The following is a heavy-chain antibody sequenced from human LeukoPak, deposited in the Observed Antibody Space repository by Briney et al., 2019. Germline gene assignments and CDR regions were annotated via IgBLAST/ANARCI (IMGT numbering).Heavy chain of an antibody. V-gene: IGHV4-34*01. CDR3: ARYSPYYYDSSGYYGFDY. Sequence: SETLSLTCAVYGGSFSGYYWSWIRQPPGKGLEWIGEINHSGSTNYNPSLKSRVTISVDTSKNQFSLKLSSVTAADTAVYYCARYSPYYYDSSGYYGFDYWGQGTLVTVSS. D-gene: IGHD3-22*01. CDR1: GGSFSGYY. CDR2: INHSGST. J-gene: IGHJ4*02.